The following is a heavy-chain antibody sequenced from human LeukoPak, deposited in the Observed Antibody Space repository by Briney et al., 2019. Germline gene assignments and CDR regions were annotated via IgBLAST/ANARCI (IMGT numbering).Heavy chain of an antibody. J-gene: IGHJ3*02. V-gene: IGHV4-59*13. D-gene: IGHD6-19*01. CDR1: GGSISSYY. Sequence: SETLSLTCTVSGGSISSYYWSWIRQPPGKGLELIGYIYYTGSTNYNPSLKSRVITSVDTSKNQFSLKLSSVTAADTAVYYCARGTFSSGWYAFDIWGQGTMVTVSS. CDR2: IYYTGST. CDR3: ARGTFSSGWYAFDI.